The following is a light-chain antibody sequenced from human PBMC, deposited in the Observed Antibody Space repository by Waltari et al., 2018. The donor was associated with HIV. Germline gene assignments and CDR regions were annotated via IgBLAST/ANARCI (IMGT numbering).Light chain of an antibody. V-gene: IGLV2-14*03. CDR2: DVY. CDR1: SSDVGDYNY. CDR3: SSYTINRSLHVL. Sequence: QSALTQPASVSGSPGQSITISCTGTSSDVGDYNYVSWYQHHPGKAPKLLVFDVYDRPSVVSLRFSGSKSGNTASLTISGLQAEDEADYYCSSYTINRSLHVLFGGGTKLTVL. J-gene: IGLJ2*01.